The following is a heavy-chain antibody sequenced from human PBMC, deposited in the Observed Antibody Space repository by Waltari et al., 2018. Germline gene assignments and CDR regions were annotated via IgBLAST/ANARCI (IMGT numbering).Heavy chain of an antibody. CDR2: IGFDERHK. D-gene: IGHD3-10*01. V-gene: IGHV3-33*01. CDR1: GFNFSDYV. J-gene: IGHJ6*02. CDR3: ARDWLAYGGNYYGMNV. Sequence: QVELVESGGGVVQPGGSLRLSCAASGFNFSDYVMHWVRQAPGKWLELLVLIGFDERHKDDIDSVKGRLTISRDNSKTKLYLQMSSLRAEDTAMYYCARDWLAYGGNYYGMNVWGQGTTVTVSS.